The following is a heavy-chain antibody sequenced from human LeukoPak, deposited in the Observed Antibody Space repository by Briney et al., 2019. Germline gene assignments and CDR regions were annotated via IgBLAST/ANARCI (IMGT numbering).Heavy chain of an antibody. V-gene: IGHV3-21*01. D-gene: IGHD3-22*01. Sequence: GGSLRRSCAASGFTFSSYSMNWVRQAPGKGLEWVSSISSSSSYIYYADSVKGRFTTSRDNAKNSLYLQMNSPRAEDTAVYYCASSNCYDSSGYYYESGGTLDYWSQGTLVTVSS. CDR2: ISSSSSYI. CDR1: GFTFSSYS. CDR3: ASSNCYDSSGYYYESGGTLDY. J-gene: IGHJ4*02.